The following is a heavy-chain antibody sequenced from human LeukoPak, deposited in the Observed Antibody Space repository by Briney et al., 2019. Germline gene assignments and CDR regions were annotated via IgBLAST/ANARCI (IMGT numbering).Heavy chain of an antibody. CDR3: ARETSARGVTTH. D-gene: IGHD3-10*01. V-gene: IGHV3-20*04. J-gene: IGHJ4*02. CDR2: INWNSGST. Sequence: GGSLRLSCAASGFPFDAYGMSWVRQAPGKGLEWVSGINWNSGSTGYADSVKGRFTISRDSAKNSLYLQMNSLRAEDTALYYCARETSARGVTTHWGQGTLVTVSS. CDR1: GFPFDAYG.